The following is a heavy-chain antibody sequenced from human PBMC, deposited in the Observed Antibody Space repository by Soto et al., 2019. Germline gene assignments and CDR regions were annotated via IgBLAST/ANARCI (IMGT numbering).Heavy chain of an antibody. V-gene: IGHV1-18*01. CDR1: GYTFTSYG. D-gene: IGHD2-15*01. CDR3: ARAGGLAPNYYYGMDG. Sequence: QVQLVQSGAEVKKPGASVKVSCKASGYTFTSYGISWVRQAPAQGLEWMGWISAYNGNTNYAQKLQGRVTMTTDTSTRTDYMELRSPGSDDTAVYYWARAGGLAPNYYYGMDGLGQGTTVSVSS. CDR2: ISAYNGNT. J-gene: IGHJ6*02.